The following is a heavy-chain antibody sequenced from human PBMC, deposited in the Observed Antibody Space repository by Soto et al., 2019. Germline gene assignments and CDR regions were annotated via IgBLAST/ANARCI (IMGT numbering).Heavy chain of an antibody. J-gene: IGHJ4*02. CDR2: ISYDGSDK. V-gene: IGHV3-30*03. CDR3: ARDYCSGGSCYDHGFNY. CDR1: GFTFSSYG. D-gene: IGHD2-15*01. Sequence: QVQLVESGGGVVQPGRSLRLSCAASGFTFSSYGMHWVRQAAGKGLEWVAVISYDGSDKYYRDSVKGRFTISRDISKNTLYLQMNSLRAEDTAVYYCARDYCSGGSCYDHGFNYWGQGTLVTVSS.